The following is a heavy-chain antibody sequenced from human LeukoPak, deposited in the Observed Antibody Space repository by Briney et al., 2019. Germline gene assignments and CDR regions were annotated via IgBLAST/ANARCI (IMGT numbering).Heavy chain of an antibody. D-gene: IGHD3-10*01. Sequence: SETLSLTCAVYGGSFSGYYWSWIRQPPGKGLEWIGEINHSGSTNYNPSLKSRVTLSVDTSKNQFSLKLSSVTAADTAVYYCARRKAYYYGSGSYSGYYYYYYMDVWGKGTTVTVSS. J-gene: IGHJ6*03. CDR3: ARRKAYYYGSGSYSGYYYYYYMDV. CDR1: GGSFSGYY. CDR2: INHSGST. V-gene: IGHV4-34*01.